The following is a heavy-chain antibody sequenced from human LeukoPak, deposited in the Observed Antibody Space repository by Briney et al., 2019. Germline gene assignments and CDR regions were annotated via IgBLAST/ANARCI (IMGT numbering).Heavy chain of an antibody. Sequence: PGGSLRLSCAASGFTFDDYGMSWVRQAPGKGLEWVSVIYSGGSTYYADSVKGRFTISRDNSKNTLYLQMNSLRAEDTAVYYCARDFDVWGKGTTVTISS. CDR2: IYSGGST. J-gene: IGHJ6*04. CDR1: GFTFDDYG. CDR3: ARDFDV. V-gene: IGHV3-53*01.